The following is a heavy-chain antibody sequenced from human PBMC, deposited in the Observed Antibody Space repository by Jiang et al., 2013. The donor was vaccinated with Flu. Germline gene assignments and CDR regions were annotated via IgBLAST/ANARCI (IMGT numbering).Heavy chain of an antibody. CDR3: ARPSKAVVTALGFDY. CDR2: IYSDGST. J-gene: IGHJ4*02. V-gene: IGHV4-39*02. CDR1: GGSIGGSNDY. D-gene: IGHD3-22*01. Sequence: PSETLSLNCIVSGGSIGGSNDYWGWIRQPPGKGLEWIGNIYSDGSTYYNPSLKSRVAIFVDTSKNHFSLRLTSATAADTAVYFCARPSKAVVTALGFDYWGRGTLVTVSS.